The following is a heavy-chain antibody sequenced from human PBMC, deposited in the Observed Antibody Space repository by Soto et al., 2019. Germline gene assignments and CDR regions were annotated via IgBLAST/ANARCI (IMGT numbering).Heavy chain of an antibody. CDR1: GDSVSSNSAA. J-gene: IGHJ4*02. CDR2: TYYRSKWYN. CDR3: ARNAVRGTDTALCH. D-gene: IGHD5-18*01. V-gene: IGHV6-1*01. Sequence: SQTLSLTCAISGDSVSSNSAAWNWIRQSPSRGLEWLGRTYYRSKWYNNYAVSVKSRITINPDASKNQFSLQLNSVTPEDTAVYYCARNAVRGTDTALCHWGQGTLVTGSS.